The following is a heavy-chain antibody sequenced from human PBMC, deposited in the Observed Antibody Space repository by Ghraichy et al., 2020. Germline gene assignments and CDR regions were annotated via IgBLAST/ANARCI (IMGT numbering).Heavy chain of an antibody. CDR3: ANYNRPYYDFWSGHYYGMDV. D-gene: IGHD3-3*01. J-gene: IGHJ6*02. Sequence: GGSLRLSCAASGFTFSSYGMHWVRQAPGKGLEWVAVISYDGSNKYYADSVKGRFTISRDNSKNTLYPQMNSLRAEDTAVYYCANYNRPYYDFWSGHYYGMDVWGQGTTVTVSS. CDR1: GFTFSSYG. CDR2: ISYDGSNK. V-gene: IGHV3-30*18.